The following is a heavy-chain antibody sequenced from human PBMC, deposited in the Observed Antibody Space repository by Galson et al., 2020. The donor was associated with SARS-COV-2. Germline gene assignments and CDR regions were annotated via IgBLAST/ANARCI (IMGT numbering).Heavy chain of an antibody. D-gene: IGHD1-26*01. J-gene: IGHJ4*02. Sequence: GGSLRLSCAASGFTFRDHAMHWVRQAPGKGLEWVAQIFFDGSEKYYGDPVRGRFTISRDSSKNTVYLQMNNLRVDDTAVYYCARDGQSSRGWAFDYWGQGTLLTVSS. CDR2: IFFDGSEK. CDR1: GFTFRDHA. V-gene: IGHV3-33*01. CDR3: ARDGQSSRGWAFDY.